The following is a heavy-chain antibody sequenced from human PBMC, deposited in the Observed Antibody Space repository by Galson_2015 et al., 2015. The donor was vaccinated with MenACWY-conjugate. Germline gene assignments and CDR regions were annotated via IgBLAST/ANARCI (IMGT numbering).Heavy chain of an antibody. CDR2: INPGGSST. Sequence: SLRLSCAASGFIFNTYWMNWVRQAPGKGLVWVSRINPGGSSTTYADSVKDRFTISRDNAKNTLYLQMNSLRPEDTAVFYCAKSRRASFYFDSWGQGTLVTVSS. J-gene: IGHJ4*02. V-gene: IGHV3-74*01. CDR1: GFIFNTYW. CDR3: AKSRRASFYFDS.